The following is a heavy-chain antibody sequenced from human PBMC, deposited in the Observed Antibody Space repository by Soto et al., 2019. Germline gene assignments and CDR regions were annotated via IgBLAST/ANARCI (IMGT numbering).Heavy chain of an antibody. J-gene: IGHJ4*02. V-gene: IGHV3-7*01. CDR3: GRDAGRRFDY. Sequence: ESGGGLVQPGGSLRLSCAASGFTFSSYWMTWARQAPGKGLEWVASMNRDGSEKRYVDSVEGRFTISRDNAKNSLFLQMNSLSPDDTAVYYCGRDAGRRFDYWGQGSLVTVSS. D-gene: IGHD6-13*01. CDR2: MNRDGSEK. CDR1: GFTFSSYW.